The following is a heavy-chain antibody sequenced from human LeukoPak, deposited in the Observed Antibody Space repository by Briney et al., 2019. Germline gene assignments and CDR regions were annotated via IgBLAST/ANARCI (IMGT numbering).Heavy chain of an antibody. V-gene: IGHV4-34*09. CDR2: INHSGST. J-gene: IGHJ4*02. D-gene: IGHD4-17*01. CDR1: GGSFSGYY. CDR3: ARVRLRGPNYFDY. Sequence: PSETLSLTCAVYGGSFSGYYWSWIRQPPGKGLEWIGEINHSGSTNYNPSLKSRVTISVDTSKNQFSLKLSSVTAADTAVYYCARVRLRGPNYFDYWGQGTLVTVSS.